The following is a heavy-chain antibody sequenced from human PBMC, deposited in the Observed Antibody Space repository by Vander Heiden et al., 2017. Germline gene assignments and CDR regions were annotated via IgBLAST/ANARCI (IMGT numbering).Heavy chain of an antibody. CDR2: IRYDGGEE. V-gene: IGHV3-33*08. Sequence: QVHLVHSGGGVVQHGQSLRLSCAASGFRFGGSGMHWVRQAPGKGLEWVAVIRYDGGEESYADSVRGRFTISRDNSRDTLYLQMNSLRADDTAVYYCARDLWGPHCSSVTCAYMDVWGQGTTVTVSS. CDR1: GFRFGGSG. CDR3: ARDLWGPHCSSVTCAYMDV. D-gene: IGHD2-2*01. J-gene: IGHJ6*03.